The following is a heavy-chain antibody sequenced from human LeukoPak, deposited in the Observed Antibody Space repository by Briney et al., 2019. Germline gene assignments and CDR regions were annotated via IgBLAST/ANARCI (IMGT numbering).Heavy chain of an antibody. CDR3: ARARNSGWNIDY. V-gene: IGHV3-48*03. CDR2: ISSSGDFI. Sequence: GGSLRLSCVGSGFTFSSYEMNWVRQAPGKGLEWVSYISSSGDFIYYADSVKGRFTISRDNAKNSLYLQMISLRAQDTAVYSCARARNSGWNIDYWGRGTLVPVSS. CDR1: GFTFSSYE. D-gene: IGHD6-19*01. J-gene: IGHJ4*02.